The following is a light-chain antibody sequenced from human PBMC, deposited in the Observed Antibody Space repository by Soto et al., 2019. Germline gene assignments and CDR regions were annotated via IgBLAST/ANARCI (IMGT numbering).Light chain of an antibody. CDR3: QQYGTSPWT. Sequence: EIVLTQSPGTLSLFPGERATLSCRATQSVNSDYLAWYQQKPGQAPRLLIYIASRRATGIPDRFRGSGSGTDFTLTINRLEPEDFAVYYCQQYGTSPWTFGQGTKVENK. CDR2: IAS. V-gene: IGKV3-20*01. CDR1: QSVNSDY. J-gene: IGKJ1*01.